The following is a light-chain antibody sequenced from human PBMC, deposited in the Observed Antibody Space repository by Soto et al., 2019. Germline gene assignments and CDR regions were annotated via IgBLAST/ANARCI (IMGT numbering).Light chain of an antibody. V-gene: IGLV2-11*01. CDR2: DVT. J-gene: IGLJ2*01. CDR1: SSDVGAYNY. CDR3: CSYAGSYTLL. Sequence: QSALTQPRSVSGSPGQSVTISCTGTSSDVGAYNYVSWCQQHPNKAPKFMIYDVTKRPSGVPDRFSGSKSGNTASLTISGLQAEDEADYYCCSYAGSYTLLFGGGTKLTVL.